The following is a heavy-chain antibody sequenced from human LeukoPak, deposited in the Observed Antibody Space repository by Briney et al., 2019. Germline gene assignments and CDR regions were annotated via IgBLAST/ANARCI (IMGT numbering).Heavy chain of an antibody. Sequence: SETLSLTCTVSGGSISSGGHYWGWIRQQPGKGLEWIGYMHYSGSTYYNASLKSRVTISIDTSKNQFSLKLSSVTAADTAVYYCARASSYSGYDAYYFKYWGQGTLVTVSS. D-gene: IGHD5-12*01. V-gene: IGHV4-31*03. CDR2: MHYSGST. CDR1: GGSISSGGHY. J-gene: IGHJ4*02. CDR3: ARASSYSGYDAYYFKY.